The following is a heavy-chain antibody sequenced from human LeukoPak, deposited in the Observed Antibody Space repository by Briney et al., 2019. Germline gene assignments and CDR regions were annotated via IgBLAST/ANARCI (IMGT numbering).Heavy chain of an antibody. V-gene: IGHV4-30-4*01. CDR2: IYYSGST. CDR1: GGSISSGDYY. D-gene: IGHD3-3*01. J-gene: IGHJ4*02. Sequence: SETLSLTCTVSGGSISSGDYYWSWIRQPPGTGLEWIGYIYYSGSTYYNPSLKSRVTISVDTSKNQFSLKLSSVTAADTAVYYCARGNFGYDFWSGYFFSGYFDYWGQGTLVTVSS. CDR3: ARGNFGYDFWSGYFFSGYFDY.